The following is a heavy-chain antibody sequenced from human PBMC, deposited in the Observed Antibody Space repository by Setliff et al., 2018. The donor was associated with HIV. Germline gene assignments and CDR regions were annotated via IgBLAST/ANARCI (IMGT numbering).Heavy chain of an antibody. J-gene: IGHJ4*02. V-gene: IGHV3-23*01. D-gene: IGHD4-17*01. Sequence: GGSLRLSCAPSEFAFSTHIIHWARQAPGKGLEWVSSITGGGATQYADFVKGRSTISRDVSKNTVFLQMNSLRVDDTAVYYCAKDNSEHWPTGRLDYWGQGTLVTVSS. CDR1: EFAFSTHI. CDR2: ITGGGAT. CDR3: AKDNSEHWPTGRLDY.